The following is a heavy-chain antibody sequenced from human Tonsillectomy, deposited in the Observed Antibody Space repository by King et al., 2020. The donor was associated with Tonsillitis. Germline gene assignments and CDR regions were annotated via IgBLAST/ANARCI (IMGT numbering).Heavy chain of an antibody. V-gene: IGHV1-18*04. Sequence: QLVQSGAEVKKPGASVKVSCKASGYTFTSYGISWVRQAPGQGLEWMGWISAYNGNTNYAQKLQGRVTMTTDTSTSTAYMELRSLRSDDTAVYYCARDRDDYGDYPDAFDIWGQGXMVTVSS. CDR2: ISAYNGNT. J-gene: IGHJ3*02. CDR3: ARDRDDYGDYPDAFDI. D-gene: IGHD4-17*01. CDR1: GYTFTSYG.